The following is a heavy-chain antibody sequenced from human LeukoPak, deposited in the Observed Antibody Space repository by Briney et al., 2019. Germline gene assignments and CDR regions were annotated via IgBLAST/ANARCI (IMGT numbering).Heavy chain of an antibody. D-gene: IGHD4-17*01. Sequence: GPVKVSCKASGYTFITYYMHWVRQAPGQGLEWMGIVNPTSGSTSYAQKFQGRVTVTRDTSTSTVHMELSSLRSEDTAVYYCARGSYGDYKRMDDQGYWGQGTLVTVSS. CDR3: ARGSYGDYKRMDDQGY. V-gene: IGHV1-46*01. CDR1: GYTFITYY. J-gene: IGHJ4*02. CDR2: VNPTSGST.